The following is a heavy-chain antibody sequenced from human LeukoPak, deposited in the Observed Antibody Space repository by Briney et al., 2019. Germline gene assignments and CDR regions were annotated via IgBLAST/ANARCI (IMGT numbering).Heavy chain of an antibody. J-gene: IGHJ3*01. V-gene: IGHV1-2*02. Sequence: GASVKVSCKASGYSFTGYYIHWVRQAAGQGLEWMGWINPDTGVTKFAQKFQGRVTMTRDTSISTAYMELIRLRPDDPAMYYCAKDSGQWLVRHDAFDLWGRGTMVTVSS. CDR3: AKDSGQWLVRHDAFDL. CDR2: INPDTGVT. D-gene: IGHD6-19*01. CDR1: GYSFTGYY.